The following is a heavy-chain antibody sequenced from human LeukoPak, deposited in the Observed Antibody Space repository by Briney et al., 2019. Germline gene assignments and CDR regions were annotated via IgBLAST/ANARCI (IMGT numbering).Heavy chain of an antibody. D-gene: IGHD3-10*01. Sequence: SQTLSLTCTVSGGSISSGSYYWSWIRQPAGKGLECIGRIYTSGSTNYNPSLKSRVTISVDTSKNQFSLKLSSVTAADTAVYYCAREAPPPYYYGSGSYLFDYWGQGTLVTVSS. CDR2: IYTSGST. J-gene: IGHJ4*02. CDR3: AREAPPPYYYGSGSYLFDY. CDR1: GGSISSGSYY. V-gene: IGHV4-61*02.